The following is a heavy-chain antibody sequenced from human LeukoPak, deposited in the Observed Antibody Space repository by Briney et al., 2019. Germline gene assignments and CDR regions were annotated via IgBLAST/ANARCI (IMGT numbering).Heavy chain of an antibody. Sequence: PGGSLRLSCAASGFTFRNYGVHWVPQAPGKGLEWLSCIRYDGGSKYYADSVKGRFTISRDNSKNTVYLQMNSVTTEDTAVYYCARGLGGVEGPRVNWFDPWGQGTLVTVSS. CDR1: GFTFRNYG. D-gene: IGHD3-10*01. V-gene: IGHV3-30*02. CDR3: ARGLGGVEGPRVNWFDP. CDR2: IRYDGGSK. J-gene: IGHJ5*02.